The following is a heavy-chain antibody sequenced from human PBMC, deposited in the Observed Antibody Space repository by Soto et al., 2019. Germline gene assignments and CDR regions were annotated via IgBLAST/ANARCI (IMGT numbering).Heavy chain of an antibody. Sequence: QVQLVQSGAELKKTGSSVKVSCRASGDTFSSYAVNWVRQAPGRGLEWMGRIITVLGTTDYAQKFKGRVTVTAEKTTNTVYMELSSLRFEDTAVYYCARRRYCGYDCYHKHYYGMDVWGQGTTVTVAS. D-gene: IGHD2-21*01. CDR3: ARRRYCGYDCYHKHYYGMDV. CDR1: GDTFSSYA. V-gene: IGHV1-69*08. CDR2: IITVLGTT. J-gene: IGHJ6*02.